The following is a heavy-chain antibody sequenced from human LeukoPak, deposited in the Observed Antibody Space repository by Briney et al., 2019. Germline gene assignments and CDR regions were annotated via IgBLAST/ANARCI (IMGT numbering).Heavy chain of an antibody. CDR1: GFTFSSYS. CDR3: ARDAYSSSSVVDY. V-gene: IGHV3-21*01. CDR2: ISSSSSYI. D-gene: IGHD6-6*01. Sequence: GGSLRLSCAASGFTFSSYSMNWVRQAPGKGLEWVSSISSSSSYIYYADSVKGRFTISRDNAKNSLYLQMNSLRAEDTAVYYCARDAYSSSSVVDYWGQGTLVTVSS. J-gene: IGHJ4*02.